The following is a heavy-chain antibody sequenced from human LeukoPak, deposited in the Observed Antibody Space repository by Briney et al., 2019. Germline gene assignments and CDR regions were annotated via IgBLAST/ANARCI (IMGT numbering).Heavy chain of an antibody. J-gene: IGHJ4*02. CDR2: ITTSSNI. CDR1: GFTFSSYT. D-gene: IGHD6-13*01. CDR3: ARGGYSTDGFDY. Sequence: GGSLRLSCAASGFTFSSYTMNWVRQAPGKGLEWVSSITTSSNIYYADSVKGRFTISRDNAKNSLYLQMNSLRAEDTAAYYCARGGYSTDGFDYWGQGTLVTVSS. V-gene: IGHV3-21*01.